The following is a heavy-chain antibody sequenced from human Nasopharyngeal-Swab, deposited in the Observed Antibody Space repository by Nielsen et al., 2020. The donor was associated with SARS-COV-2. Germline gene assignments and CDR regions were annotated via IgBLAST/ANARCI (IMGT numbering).Heavy chain of an antibody. CDR3: ACMATDPYYFDY. Sequence: GESLKISCAASGFTFSSYWMSWVRQAPGKGLEWVANIKQDGSGKYYVDSVKGRFTISRDNAKNSLYLQMNSLRAEDTAVYYCACMATDPYYFDYWGQGTLVTVSS. J-gene: IGHJ4*02. V-gene: IGHV3-7*01. CDR1: GFTFSSYW. D-gene: IGHD5-24*01. CDR2: IKQDGSGK.